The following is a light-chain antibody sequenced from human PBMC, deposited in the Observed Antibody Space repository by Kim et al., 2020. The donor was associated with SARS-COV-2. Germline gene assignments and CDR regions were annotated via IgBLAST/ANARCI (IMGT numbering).Light chain of an antibody. CDR1: KLGDKY. CDR2: QDS. J-gene: IGLJ2*01. Sequence: SVSPGQTASITCSGDKLGDKYACLYQQKPGQSPVLVIYQDSKRPSGIPERFSGSNSGNTATLTITGTQAMDEADYYCQAWDSSTKVFGGGTQLTVL. CDR3: QAWDSSTKV. V-gene: IGLV3-1*01.